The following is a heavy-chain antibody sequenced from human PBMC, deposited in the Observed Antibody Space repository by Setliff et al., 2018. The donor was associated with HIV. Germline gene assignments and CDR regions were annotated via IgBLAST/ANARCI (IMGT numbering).Heavy chain of an antibody. CDR3: AGLHRYYYDSSGPYSDYYYMGV. CDR2: IYYSGST. J-gene: IGHJ6*03. CDR1: GRSISSYY. Sequence: LTCTVPGRSISSYYWSWIRQPPGKGLDWIGDIYYSGSTNYNPSLKSRVTISIDTSKNQFSLKLSSVTAADTAVYYCAGLHRYYYDSSGPYSDYYYMGVWGKGTTVTVSS. D-gene: IGHD3-22*01. V-gene: IGHV4-59*08.